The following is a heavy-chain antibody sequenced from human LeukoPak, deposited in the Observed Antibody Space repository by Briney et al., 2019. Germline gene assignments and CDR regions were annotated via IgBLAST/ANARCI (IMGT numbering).Heavy chain of an antibody. CDR3: AWGHDDRSGSFDY. CDR2: MSPSGTT. J-gene: IGHJ4*02. D-gene: IGHD3-22*01. CDR1: GDSVSSGNDY. Sequence: SETPSLTCTVSGDSVSSGNDYGTWIRQPPGKGLDWITYMSPSGTTKYNPSLKSRVTTSVDTSRTQFSLRLSSVTAADTAMYYCAWGHDDRSGSFDYWGQGTLVTVSS. V-gene: IGHV4-61*01.